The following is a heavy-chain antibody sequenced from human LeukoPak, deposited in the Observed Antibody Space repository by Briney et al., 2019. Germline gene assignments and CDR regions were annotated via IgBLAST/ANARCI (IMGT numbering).Heavy chain of an antibody. CDR1: GFTFSSYS. CDR2: ISSSSSYI. CDR3: ARESRGYS. V-gene: IGHV3-21*01. D-gene: IGHD5-18*01. Sequence: GGSLRLSCAASGFTFSSYSMNWVRQAPGKGLEWVSSISSSSSYIYHADSVKGRFTISRDNAKNSLYLQMNSLRAEDTAVYYCARESRGYSWGQGTLVTVSS. J-gene: IGHJ4*02.